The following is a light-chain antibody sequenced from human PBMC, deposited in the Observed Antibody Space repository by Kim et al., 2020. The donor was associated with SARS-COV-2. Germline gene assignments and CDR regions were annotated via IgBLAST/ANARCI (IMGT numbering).Light chain of an antibody. CDR2: TNN. J-gene: IGLJ3*02. CDR1: SSNIGSYT. V-gene: IGLV1-44*01. Sequence: ELTQPPSASGTPGQRVTISCSGGSSNIGSYTVNWYQQLPGTAPKLLIYTNNQRPSGVPDRFSGSKSGTSVSLAISGLQPEDEADYYCGAWEASLNGPVFGGGTQLTVL. CDR3: GAWEASLNGPV.